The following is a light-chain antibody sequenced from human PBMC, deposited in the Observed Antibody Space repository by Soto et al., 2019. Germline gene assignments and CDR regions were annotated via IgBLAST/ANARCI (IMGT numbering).Light chain of an antibody. J-gene: IGLJ1*01. CDR3: SSYTSSSTYV. CDR2: DVS. V-gene: IGLV2-14*03. CDR1: SSVVGGYNY. Sequence: QSVLTQPASVSGAPGQSIAISCTGTSSVVGGYNYVSWYQHHPGKAPKLMVYDVSNRPSGVSNRFSGSKSGNTASLTISGLQAEDEADYYCSSYTSSSTYVFGNGTKVTVL.